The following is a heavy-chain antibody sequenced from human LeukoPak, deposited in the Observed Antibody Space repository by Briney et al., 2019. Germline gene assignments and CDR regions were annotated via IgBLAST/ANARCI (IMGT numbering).Heavy chain of an antibody. CDR2: ILSGGSSP. D-gene: IGHD1-14*01. J-gene: IGHJ3*02. Sequence: GGSLRLSCAASGFTFSSHWVHWVRHAPGKGLVWVSRILSGGSSPIYADSARGRFTISRDNAKNTLYLQMNSLRAEDTAVYYCARERYSRRQDDAFDIWGQGTMVTVSS. V-gene: IGHV3-74*01. CDR1: GFTFSSHW. CDR3: ARERYSRRQDDAFDI.